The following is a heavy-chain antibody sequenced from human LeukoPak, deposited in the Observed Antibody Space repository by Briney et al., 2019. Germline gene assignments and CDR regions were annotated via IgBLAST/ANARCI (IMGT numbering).Heavy chain of an antibody. J-gene: IGHJ4*02. D-gene: IGHD5-24*01. V-gene: IGHV3-7*03. CDR3: ARDLGWLLLDS. Sequence: GGSLRLSCAASGFIFSEYWMDWVRQVPGKGLEWVANMRGDGSEVYYLDSVRGRFTISRDNAKSSLYLQMNNLRVEDTAIYYCARDLGWLLLDSWGQGTLVTVSS. CDR1: GFIFSEYW. CDR2: MRGDGSEV.